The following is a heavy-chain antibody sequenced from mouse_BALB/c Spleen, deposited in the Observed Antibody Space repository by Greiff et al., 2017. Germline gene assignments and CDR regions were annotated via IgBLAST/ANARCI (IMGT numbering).Heavy chain of an antibody. CDR3: AREHYYGSRRYYYAMDY. V-gene: IGHV5-9-4*01. CDR2: ISSGGSYT. J-gene: IGHJ4*01. CDR1: GFTFSSYA. D-gene: IGHD1-1*01. Sequence: EVQLVESGGGLVKPGGSLKLSCAASGFTFSSYAMSWVRQSPEKRLEWVAEISSGGSYTYYPDTVTGRFTISRDNAKNTLYLEMSSLRSEDTAMYYCAREHYYGSRRYYYAMDYWGQGTSVTVSS.